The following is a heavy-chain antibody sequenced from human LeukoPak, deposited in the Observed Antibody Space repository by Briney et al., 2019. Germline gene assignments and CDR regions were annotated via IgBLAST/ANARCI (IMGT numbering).Heavy chain of an antibody. CDR2: ISWNSGYI. CDR1: GFTFDNYA. V-gene: IGHV3-9*01. Sequence: GRSVRLSCAASGFTFDNYAMHWVRQAPGKGLEWLSIISWNSGYIGYADSVKGRFTISRDNAKKSLDLQMNSLRAEDTAFYYCAKVRGTYSSGYFFDYWGQGTLVTVSS. J-gene: IGHJ4*02. D-gene: IGHD6-19*01. CDR3: AKVRGTYSSGYFFDY.